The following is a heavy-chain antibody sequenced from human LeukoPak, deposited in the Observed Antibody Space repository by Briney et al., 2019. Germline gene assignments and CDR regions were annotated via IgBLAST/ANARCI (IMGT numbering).Heavy chain of an antibody. V-gene: IGHV3-48*03. CDR1: GFTFSSYA. D-gene: IGHD5-12*01. Sequence: PGGSLRLSCSASGFTFSSYAMHWVRQAPGKGLEWVSYISSSGRTIYYADSVKGRFTISRDNAKNALYLQMNSLRAEDTAVYYCTRDSYSGYAFHWGQGTLVTVSS. J-gene: IGHJ4*02. CDR2: ISSSGRTI. CDR3: TRDSYSGYAFH.